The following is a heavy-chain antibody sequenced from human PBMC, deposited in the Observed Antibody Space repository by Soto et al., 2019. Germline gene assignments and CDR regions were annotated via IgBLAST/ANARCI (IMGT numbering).Heavy chain of an antibody. CDR3: ARGPIRSYYYSRGYYSC. J-gene: IGHJ4*02. CDR2: MNPNSGNT. CDR1: GYTFTSYD. Sequence: QVQLVQSGAEVKKPGASVKVSCKASGYTFTSYDINWVRQATGQGLEWMGWMNPNSGNTGYAQKFQGRVTLTRNTSISTAYMELSSLRSEETAVYYCARGPIRSYYYSRGYYSCWGQGTLVTVSS. D-gene: IGHD3-22*01. V-gene: IGHV1-8*01.